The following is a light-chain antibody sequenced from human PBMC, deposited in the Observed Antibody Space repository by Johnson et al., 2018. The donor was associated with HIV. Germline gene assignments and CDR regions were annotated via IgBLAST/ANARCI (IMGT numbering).Light chain of an antibody. Sequence: QSVLTQPPSVSAAPGQKVTISCSGSNSNIGNNYVSWYQQLPGTAPKLLIYDNNKRPSGIPDRFSGSKSGTSATLGITGLQTGDEADYFCGTWDSSLSPFYFFGTGTKVTVL. CDR3: GTWDSSLSPFYF. J-gene: IGLJ1*01. V-gene: IGLV1-51*01. CDR2: DNN. CDR1: NSNIGNNY.